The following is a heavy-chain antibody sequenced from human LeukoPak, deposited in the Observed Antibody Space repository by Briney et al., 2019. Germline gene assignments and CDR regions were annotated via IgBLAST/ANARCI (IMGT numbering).Heavy chain of an antibody. CDR1: GFSVSATGVG. Sequence: SGPTLVNPTQTLTLTCTFSGFSVSATGVGVGWIRQAPGKALEWLGLIYWDDDKRYSPSLENRLTITKDTSKNQVVPMMTNMEPVDTGTYYCARDHDGYDIWGQGTMVTISS. CDR2: IYWDDDK. CDR3: ARDHDGYDI. J-gene: IGHJ3*02. V-gene: IGHV2-5*02.